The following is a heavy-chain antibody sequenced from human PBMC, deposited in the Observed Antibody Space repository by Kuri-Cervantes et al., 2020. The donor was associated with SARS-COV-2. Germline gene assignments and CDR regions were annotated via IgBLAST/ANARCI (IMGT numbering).Heavy chain of an antibody. CDR3: ARDWEDYFDY. V-gene: IGHV1-69*13. Sequence: SVKVSCKVSGGTFSSYAVSWLRQAPGQGLVWMGGIIPIFGTPNYAPKLQGRITITADESTSTAYMELSSLRSEDTAVYYCARDWEDYFDYWGQGTLVTVSS. CDR1: GGTFSSYA. J-gene: IGHJ4*02. D-gene: IGHD1-26*01. CDR2: IIPIFGTP.